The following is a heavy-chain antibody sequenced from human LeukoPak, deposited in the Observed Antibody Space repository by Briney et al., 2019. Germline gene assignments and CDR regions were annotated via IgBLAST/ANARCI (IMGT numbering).Heavy chain of an antibody. Sequence: GASVKVSCKASGYTFTNYAMHWVRQAPGQRLEWMGWSNAGNGNTKYSQEFQGRVIITRDTSASTAYMDLSALRSEDTAVYYCARIRPVTTGLKGYYFDYWGQGTLVTVSS. CDR2: SNAGNGNT. V-gene: IGHV1-3*02. CDR1: GYTFTNYA. D-gene: IGHD1-1*01. J-gene: IGHJ4*02. CDR3: ARIRPVTTGLKGYYFDY.